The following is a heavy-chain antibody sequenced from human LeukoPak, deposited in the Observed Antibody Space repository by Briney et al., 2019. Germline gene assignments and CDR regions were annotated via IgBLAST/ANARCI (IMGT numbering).Heavy chain of an antibody. CDR3: AKVAANYYGSGSYLPYFDY. Sequence: GGSLRLSCAAPGFTFSSYGMHWVRQAPGKGLEWVAVISYDGSNKYYADSVKGRFTISRDNSKNTLYLQMNSLRAEDTAVYYCAKVAANYYGSGSYLPYFDYWGQGTLVTVSS. J-gene: IGHJ4*02. V-gene: IGHV3-30*18. CDR1: GFTFSSYG. CDR2: ISYDGSNK. D-gene: IGHD3-10*01.